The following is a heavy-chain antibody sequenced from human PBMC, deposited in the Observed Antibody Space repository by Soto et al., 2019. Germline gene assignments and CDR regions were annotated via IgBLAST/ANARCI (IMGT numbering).Heavy chain of an antibody. J-gene: IGHJ4*02. CDR2: LYYSATT. Sequence: SEVLSVPCTIPLGSISTASNYGAWRRQPRAQGRERIGNLYYSATTFYNPCIKSRLTISIDTSKNQFPRKLTSVTGAAPAVNHCARHEAGCYFDSWGQGTVVTVSS. CDR3: ARHEAGCYFDS. V-gene: IGHV4-39*01. D-gene: IGHD6-25*01. CDR1: LGSISTASNY.